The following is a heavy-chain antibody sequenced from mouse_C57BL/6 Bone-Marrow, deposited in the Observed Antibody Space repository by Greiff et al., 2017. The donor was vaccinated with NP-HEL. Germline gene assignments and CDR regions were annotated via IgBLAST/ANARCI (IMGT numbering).Heavy chain of an antibody. Sequence: EVQLQQSGPELVKPGASVKMSCKASGYTFTDYNMHWVKQSHGKSLEWIGYINPNNGGTSYNQKFKGKATLTVNKSSSTAYMELRSLTSEDSAVYYWASQGGLRYPFAYWGQGTLVTVSA. CDR3: ASQGGLRYPFAY. D-gene: IGHD1-1*01. V-gene: IGHV1-22*01. CDR1: GYTFTDYN. CDR2: INPNNGGT. J-gene: IGHJ3*01.